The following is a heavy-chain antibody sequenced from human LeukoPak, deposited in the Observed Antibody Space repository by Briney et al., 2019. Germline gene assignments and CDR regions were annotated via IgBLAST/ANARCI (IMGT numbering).Heavy chain of an antibody. J-gene: IGHJ4*02. V-gene: IGHV4-38-2*01. Sequence: PSETLSLTCSVSGYSFTSGHYWGWIRQPPGKGLEWIANIYHTGSAHYNPSLKSRVTISVDTSKNQFSLKLSSVTAADTAVYYCARYYTTYTCILRGFDYWGQGALVTVSS. CDR2: IYHTGSA. CDR1: GYSFTSGHY. CDR3: ARYYTTYTCILRGFDY. D-gene: IGHD2/OR15-2a*01.